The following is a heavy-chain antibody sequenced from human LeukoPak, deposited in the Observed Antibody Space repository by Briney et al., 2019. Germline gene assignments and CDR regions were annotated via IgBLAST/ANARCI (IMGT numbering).Heavy chain of an antibody. Sequence: ASVKVSCKASGYTFTSYYMHWVRQAPGQGLEWMGWINPNSGGTNYAQNFQGRVTMTRDTSISTAYMELSRLRSDDTAVYYCATTRFGEYWFDPWGQGTLVTVSS. CDR3: ATTRFGEYWFDP. CDR1: GYTFTSYY. D-gene: IGHD3-10*01. V-gene: IGHV1-2*02. CDR2: INPNSGGT. J-gene: IGHJ5*02.